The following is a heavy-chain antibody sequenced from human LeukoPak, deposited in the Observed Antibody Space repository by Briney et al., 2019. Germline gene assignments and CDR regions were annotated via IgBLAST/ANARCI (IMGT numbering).Heavy chain of an antibody. D-gene: IGHD3-9*01. Sequence: ASVKVSCKASGYTFTSYYMHWVRQAPGQGLEWMGIINPSGGSTSYAQKFQGRVTMTRDTSTSTVYVELSSLRSEDTAVYYCARGVRYFDWLVVVEFGMDVWGKGTTVTVSS. CDR1: GYTFTSYY. CDR3: ARGVRYFDWLVVVEFGMDV. J-gene: IGHJ6*04. CDR2: INPSGGST. V-gene: IGHV1-46*01.